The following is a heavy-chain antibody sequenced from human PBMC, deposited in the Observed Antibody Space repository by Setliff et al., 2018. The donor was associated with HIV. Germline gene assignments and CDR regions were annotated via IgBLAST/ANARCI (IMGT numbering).Heavy chain of an antibody. J-gene: IGHJ4*02. CDR3: ARHVGISIGGTRGDFDC. Sequence: PSETLSLTCTVSGGSMSPYYWSWIRQPPGKGLEWIGYIFSSGSTNYNPSLKSRVTISVDTSKTQVSLRLSSVTAADTAMYYCARHVGISIGGTRGDFDCWGEGTLVTVYS. CDR2: IFSSGST. D-gene: IGHD6-13*01. CDR1: GGSMSPYY. V-gene: IGHV4-4*09.